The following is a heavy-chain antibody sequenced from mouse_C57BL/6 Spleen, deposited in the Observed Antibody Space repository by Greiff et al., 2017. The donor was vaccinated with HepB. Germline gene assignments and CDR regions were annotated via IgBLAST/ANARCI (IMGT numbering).Heavy chain of an antibody. CDR1: GYTFTSYW. CDR3: AGSEGLYGNYAWFAY. CDR2: INPSNGGT. D-gene: IGHD2-1*01. J-gene: IGHJ3*01. V-gene: IGHV1-53*01. Sequence: QVQLQQPGTELVKPGASVKLSCKASGYTFTSYWMHWVKQRPGQGLEWIGNINPSNGGTNYNEKFKSKATLTVDKSSSTAYMQLSSLTSEDSAVYYCAGSEGLYGNYAWFAYWGQGTLVTVSA.